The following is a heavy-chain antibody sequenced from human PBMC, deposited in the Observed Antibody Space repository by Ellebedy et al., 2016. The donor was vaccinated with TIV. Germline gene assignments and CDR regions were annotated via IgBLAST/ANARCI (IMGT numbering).Heavy chain of an antibody. V-gene: IGHV3-30*04. CDR3: ARGTWFGESGIAMDV. Sequence: GESLKISXAASGFTLGNYALHWVRQAPGEGLEWLALISFDGSVRYYADSVKGRFTISRDDSKNTLNLQMNSLRAEDTAVYYCARGTWFGESGIAMDVWGQGTRVTVSS. CDR2: ISFDGSVR. CDR1: GFTLGNYA. J-gene: IGHJ6*02. D-gene: IGHD3-10*01.